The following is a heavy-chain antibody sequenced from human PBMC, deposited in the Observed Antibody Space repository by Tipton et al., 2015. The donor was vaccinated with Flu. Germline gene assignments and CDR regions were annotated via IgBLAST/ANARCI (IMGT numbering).Heavy chain of an antibody. J-gene: IGHJ4*02. CDR1: GFSVSNNF. Sequence: SLRLSCAVSGFSVSNNFVTWVRQAPGKGLECIGFIRSKSYGGKAEYAASEKDRFVISRDDSKSIAYLQVNGLKTEDTAVYYCTRWAEWSINYFDYWGPGTLVTVSA. CDR2: IRSKSYGGKA. CDR3: TRWAEWSINYFDY. V-gene: IGHV3-49*04. D-gene: IGHD3-3*01.